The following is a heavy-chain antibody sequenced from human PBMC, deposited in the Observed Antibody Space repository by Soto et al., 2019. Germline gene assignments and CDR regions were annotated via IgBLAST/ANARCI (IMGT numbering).Heavy chain of an antibody. CDR2: IIPIFGTA. CDR1: GGTFSSYA. V-gene: IGHV1-69*12. J-gene: IGHJ4*02. D-gene: IGHD5-12*01. Sequence: QVQLVQSGAEVKKPGSSVKVSCKASGGTFSSYAISWVRQAPGQGLEWMGGIIPIFGTANYAQKFQGRVTITADESTSTXXMELSSLRSEDTAVYYCARSNREHVDIVAPVNLDYWGQGTLVTVSS. CDR3: ARSNREHVDIVAPVNLDY.